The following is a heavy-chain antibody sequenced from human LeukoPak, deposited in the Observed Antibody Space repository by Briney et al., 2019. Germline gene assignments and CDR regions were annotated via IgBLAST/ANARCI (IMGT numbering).Heavy chain of an antibody. CDR3: ATHSSYYDTSSYSGSYYFDY. Sequence: GSLRLSCAASGFTFRSYAMNWIRQPPGKGLEWIGTIYYSGITYYNPSLKSRVTISVDTSKNQFSLKLTSVTAADTAVFYCATHSSYYDTSSYSGSYYFDYWGQGTLVTVSS. CDR1: GFTFRSYA. J-gene: IGHJ4*02. D-gene: IGHD3-22*01. V-gene: IGHV4-39*01. CDR2: IYYSGIT.